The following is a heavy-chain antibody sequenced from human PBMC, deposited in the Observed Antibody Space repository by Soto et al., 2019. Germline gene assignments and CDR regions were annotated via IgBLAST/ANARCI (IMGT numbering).Heavy chain of an antibody. CDR2: ISWNSGSI. CDR3: AKDPRPGTMVRGGVPYYYYMDV. CDR1: GFTFDDYA. J-gene: IGHJ6*03. V-gene: IGHV3-9*01. Sequence: GGSLRLSCAASGFTFDDYAMHWVRQAPGKGLEWVSGISWNSGSIGYADSVKGRFTISRDNAKNSLYLQMNSLRAEDTALYYCAKDPRPGTMVRGGVPYYYYMDVWGKGTTVTVSS. D-gene: IGHD3-10*01.